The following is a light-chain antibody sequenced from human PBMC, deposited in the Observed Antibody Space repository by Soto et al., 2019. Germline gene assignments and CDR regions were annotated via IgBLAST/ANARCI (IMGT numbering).Light chain of an antibody. CDR3: QEYHSYSLWT. CDR1: ESIVTW. CDR2: DAS. J-gene: IGKJ1*01. V-gene: IGKV1-5*01. Sequence: DIPLTQSPSTLSASVGDRVTITCRASESIVTWLAWYQQRPGKAPKLLIYDASTLQSSVTTRFSGSGSGTEFTLIISSLQPNDFATYDCQEYHSYSLWTFGRGTKEEIK.